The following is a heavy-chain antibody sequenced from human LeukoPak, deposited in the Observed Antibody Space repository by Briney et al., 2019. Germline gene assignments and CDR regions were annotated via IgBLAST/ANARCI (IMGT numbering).Heavy chain of an antibody. CDR2: IKPDESER. Sequence: GGSLRLSCAASGFTFSNFWMSWVRQAPGKGLEWVANIKPDESERYYVDSVKGRFTISRDNAKNSLYLQMNSLRAEDTAVYYCARGYSGWWGDAFDIWGQGTMVTVSS. CDR3: ARGYSGWWGDAFDI. V-gene: IGHV3-7*01. D-gene: IGHD6-19*01. CDR1: GFTFSNFW. J-gene: IGHJ3*02.